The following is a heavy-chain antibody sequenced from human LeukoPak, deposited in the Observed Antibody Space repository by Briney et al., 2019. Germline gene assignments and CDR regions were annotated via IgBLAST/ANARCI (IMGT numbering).Heavy chain of an antibody. J-gene: IGHJ4*02. CDR1: GGSISSSSYY. CDR2: IHHSGTT. D-gene: IGHD1-7*01. CDR3: ARLNNWNYLGDDY. V-gene: IGHV4-39*07. Sequence: SETLSLTCTVSGGSISSSSYYWGWIRQPPGKGLECIGEIHHSGTTNYNPSLKSRVTISVDTSKNQFSLRVNSVTAADTAMYYCARLNNWNYLGDDYWGQGTLVTVSS.